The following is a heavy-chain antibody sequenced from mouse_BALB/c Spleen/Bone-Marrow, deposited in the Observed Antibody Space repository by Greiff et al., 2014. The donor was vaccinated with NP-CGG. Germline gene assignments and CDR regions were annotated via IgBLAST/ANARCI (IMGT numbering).Heavy chain of an antibody. CDR3: ASYNGNYAY. J-gene: IGHJ3*01. CDR1: GYTFTSYW. D-gene: IGHD2-1*01. CDR2: INPSNGRT. V-gene: IGHV1S81*02. Sequence: QVQLQQSGAELVKPGASVKLSCKASGYTFTSYWMHWAKQRPGQGLEWIGEINPSNGRTNYNEKFKSKATLTVDKSSSTAYMQLSSLTSEDSAVYYCASYNGNYAYWGQGTLVTVSA.